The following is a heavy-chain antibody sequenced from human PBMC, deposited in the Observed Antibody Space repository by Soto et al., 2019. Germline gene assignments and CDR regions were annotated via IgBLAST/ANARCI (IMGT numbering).Heavy chain of an antibody. Sequence: QEQLQESGPGLVKPSQTLSLTCTVSGGSISSGSSYWSWIRQHPWNGLDGIGYIAYTGSSDHNPSHKSRVTKAVDTFNNRFSLKLRSVTAADTAVYYCATCKEWLPPVWFDSWGQGTLVTVSS. CDR3: ATCKEWLPPVWFDS. D-gene: IGHD5-12*01. J-gene: IGHJ5*01. V-gene: IGHV4-31*03. CDR2: IAYTGSS. CDR1: GGSISSGSSY.